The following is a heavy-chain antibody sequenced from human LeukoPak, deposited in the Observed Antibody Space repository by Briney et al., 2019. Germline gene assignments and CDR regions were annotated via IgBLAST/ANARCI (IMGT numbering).Heavy chain of an antibody. V-gene: IGHV3-15*01. CDR2: IKSKTGGGQT. CDR3: TADRGPVVSAARVGYPPADY. Sequence: GGSLRLSCAASGFTFSNAWVSWVRQAPEKGLEWVGRIKSKTGGGQTDYAAPVKGRFTISRDDSKNTLYLQMNSLKTEDTAVYYCTADRGPVVSAARVGYPPADYWGQGTLVTVSS. D-gene: IGHD2-2*01. J-gene: IGHJ4*02. CDR1: GFTFSNAW.